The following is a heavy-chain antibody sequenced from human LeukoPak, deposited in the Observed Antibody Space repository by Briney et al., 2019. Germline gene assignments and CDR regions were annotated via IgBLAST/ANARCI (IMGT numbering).Heavy chain of an antibody. CDR1: GFTFSDYY. J-gene: IGHJ5*02. D-gene: IGHD1-1*01. CDR3: ANRGTTGS. V-gene: IGHV3-23*01. CDR2: ISASGGET. Sequence: GGSLRLSCAASGFTFSDYYMSWIRQAPGKGLQWVATISASGGETNYADSVKGRFTISRDNSNYILYLQMNSLTDADTAVYYCANRGTTGSWGQGTLVTVSS.